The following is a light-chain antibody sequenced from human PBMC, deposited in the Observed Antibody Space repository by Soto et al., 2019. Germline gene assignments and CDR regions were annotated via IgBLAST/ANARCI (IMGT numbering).Light chain of an antibody. CDR2: GAS. CDR1: QSVSNNY. Sequence: EIVLTQSPGTLSLSAGERATLSCRASQSVSNNYLAWYQQKPGQAPRLLIYGASNRATGIPDRFSGTGSGTDFTLTISRLDPEDFAVYYCQHFGDSPITFGQGTRLEIK. V-gene: IGKV3-20*01. CDR3: QHFGDSPIT. J-gene: IGKJ5*01.